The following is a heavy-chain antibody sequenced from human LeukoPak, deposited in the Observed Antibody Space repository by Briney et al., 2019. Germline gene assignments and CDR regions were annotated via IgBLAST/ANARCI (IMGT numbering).Heavy chain of an antibody. D-gene: IGHD3-22*01. CDR1: GYTFTSYY. CDR2: INPSGGST. Sequence: ASVKVSCKASGYTFTSYYMHWVRQAPGQGLEWMGIINPSGGSTSYAQKFQGRVTMTRDTSTSTVYMELSSLRSEDTAVYYCATRMLDDSSGYSLGYYGMDVWGQGTTVTVSS. CDR3: ATRMLDDSSGYSLGYYGMDV. J-gene: IGHJ6*02. V-gene: IGHV1-46*01.